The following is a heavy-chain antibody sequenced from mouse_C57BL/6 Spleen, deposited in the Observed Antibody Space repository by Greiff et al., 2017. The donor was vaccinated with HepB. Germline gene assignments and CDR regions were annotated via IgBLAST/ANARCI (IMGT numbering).Heavy chain of an antibody. J-gene: IGHJ2*01. V-gene: IGHV1-26*01. CDR3: ARSSYDYDRGPYFDY. CDR2: INPNNGGT. CDR1: GYTFTDYY. D-gene: IGHD2-4*01. Sequence: EVQLQQSGPELVKPGASVKISCKASGYTFTDYYMNWVKQSHGKSLEWIGDINPNNGGTSYNQKFKGKATLTVDKSSSTAYMELRSLTSEDSAVYYCARSSYDYDRGPYFDYWGQGTTLTVSS.